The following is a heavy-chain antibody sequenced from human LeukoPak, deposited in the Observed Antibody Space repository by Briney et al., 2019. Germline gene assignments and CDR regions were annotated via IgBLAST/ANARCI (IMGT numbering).Heavy chain of an antibody. V-gene: IGHV3-23*01. CDR1: GGTFSSYA. CDR3: AKDVVVTAIPGHFDY. D-gene: IGHD2-21*02. CDR2: ISGSGGST. J-gene: IGHJ4*02. Sequence: GASVKVSCKASGGTFSSYAMSWVRQAPGKGLEWVSAISGSGGSTYYADSVKGRFTISRDNSKNTLYLQMNSLRAEDTAVYYCAKDVVVTAIPGHFDYWGQGTLVTVSS.